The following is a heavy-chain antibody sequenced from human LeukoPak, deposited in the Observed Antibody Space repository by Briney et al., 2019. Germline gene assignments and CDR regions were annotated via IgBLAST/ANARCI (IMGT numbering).Heavy chain of an antibody. D-gene: IGHD3-22*01. Sequence: ASETLSLTCTVSGGSISSGGYYWSWIRQHPGKGLEWIGYIYYSGSTYYNPSLKSRVTISVDTSKNQFSLKLSSVTAADTAVYYCARQLNYYDSSGYYGGFDPWGQGTLVTVSS. V-gene: IGHV4-31*03. CDR3: ARQLNYYDSSGYYGGFDP. CDR1: GGSISSGGYY. CDR2: IYYSGST. J-gene: IGHJ5*02.